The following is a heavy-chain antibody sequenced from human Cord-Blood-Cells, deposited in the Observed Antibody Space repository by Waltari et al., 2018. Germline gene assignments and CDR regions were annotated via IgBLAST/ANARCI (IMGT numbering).Heavy chain of an antibody. CDR2: IYYSGST. CDR3: ARLVAVAGLGPLDAFDI. J-gene: IGHJ3*02. Sequence: QLQLQESGPGLVKPSETLSLTCTVSGGSISSSSYYWGWIRQPPGKGLEWIGGIYYSGSTYYTPSLKSRVTISVDTSKNQFSLKLSSVTAADTAVYYCARLVAVAGLGPLDAFDIWGQGTMVTVSS. CDR1: GGSISSSSYY. D-gene: IGHD6-19*01. V-gene: IGHV4-39*01.